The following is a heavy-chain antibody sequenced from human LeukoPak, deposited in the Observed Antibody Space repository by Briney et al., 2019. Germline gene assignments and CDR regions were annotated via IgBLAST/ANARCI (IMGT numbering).Heavy chain of an antibody. D-gene: IGHD5-18*01. V-gene: IGHV1-2*02. Sequence: ASVKVSCKASGYTFTGHYMYWVRRAPGQGLEWMGWINPNTGGTNYAQKFQGRVTMTRDTSISTAYMELNRLRYDDTAVYFCARDRIQLWLSYYYFGMDVWGQGTTVTVSS. CDR1: GYTFTGHY. J-gene: IGHJ6*02. CDR2: INPNTGGT. CDR3: ARDRIQLWLSYYYFGMDV.